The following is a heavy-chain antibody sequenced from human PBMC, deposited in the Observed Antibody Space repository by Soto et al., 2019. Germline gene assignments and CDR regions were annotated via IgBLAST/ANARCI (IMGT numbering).Heavy chain of an antibody. D-gene: IGHD3-3*01. Sequence: KLSETLSLTCAVSGGSISSSNWWSWVRQPPGKGLEWIGEIYHSGSTYYADSVKGRFTISRDNSKNTLYLQMNSLRAEDTAEYYCAKVFTIFGVVIEYYFDYWGQGTLVTVSS. CDR3: AKVFTIFGVVIEYYFDY. V-gene: IGHV4-4*02. CDR2: IYHSGST. CDR1: GGSISSSNW. J-gene: IGHJ4*02.